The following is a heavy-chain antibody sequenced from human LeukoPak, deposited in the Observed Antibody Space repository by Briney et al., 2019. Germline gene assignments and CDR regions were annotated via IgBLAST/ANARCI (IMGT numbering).Heavy chain of an antibody. Sequence: GGSLRLSCAASGFTFSSYWLSWVRQAPGKGLECVANIKQDGSEKYYVDSVKGRFTISRDNAKNSLYLQMNSLRAEDTAVYYCAKDRSTTVSNTLGYFDCWGQGTLVTVSS. J-gene: IGHJ4*02. CDR2: IKQDGSEK. D-gene: IGHD2/OR15-2a*01. CDR3: AKDRSTTVSNTLGYFDC. CDR1: GFTFSSYW. V-gene: IGHV3-7*03.